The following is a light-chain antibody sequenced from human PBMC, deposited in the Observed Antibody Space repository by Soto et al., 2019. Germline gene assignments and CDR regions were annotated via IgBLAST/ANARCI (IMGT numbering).Light chain of an antibody. CDR1: SSDVGNYNY. CDR2: EDS. V-gene: IGLV2-8*01. CDR3: RSYTGDNDSM. J-gene: IGLJ3*02. Sequence: QSALTQPPSASGSPGQSVTISCTGTSSDVGNYNYVSWYQQHPGKAPKLMIYEDSKRPSGVPDRFSGSKSGNTASLTVAGLHAEDEAYYYCRSYTGDNDSMFGGGTKVTVL.